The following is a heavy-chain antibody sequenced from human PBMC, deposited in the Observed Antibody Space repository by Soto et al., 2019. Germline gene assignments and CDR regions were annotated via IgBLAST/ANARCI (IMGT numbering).Heavy chain of an antibody. CDR3: ARHQGEQQWLDYYYYGMDV. J-gene: IGHJ6*02. V-gene: IGHV4-39*01. CDR1: GGSISSSSYY. CDR2: IYYSGST. Sequence: SETLSLTCTVSGGSISSSSYYWGWIRQPPGKGLEWIGSIYYSGSTYYNPSLKSRVTISVDTSKNQFSLKLSSVTAADTAVYYCARHQGEQQWLDYYYYGMDVWGQGTTVTVSS. D-gene: IGHD6-19*01.